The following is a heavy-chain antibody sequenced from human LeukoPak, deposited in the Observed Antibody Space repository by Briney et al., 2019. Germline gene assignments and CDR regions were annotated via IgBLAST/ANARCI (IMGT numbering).Heavy chain of an antibody. Sequence: GGSLRLSCAASGFTFSSYGMSWVRQAPGKGLEWVSAISGSGGSTYYADSVKGRFTISRDNSNNTLYLQMNSLRAEDTAVYYCARGGSYLSAFDIWGQGTMVTVSS. CDR3: ARGGSYLSAFDI. CDR1: GFTFSSYG. CDR2: ISGSGGST. D-gene: IGHD1-26*01. J-gene: IGHJ3*02. V-gene: IGHV3-23*01.